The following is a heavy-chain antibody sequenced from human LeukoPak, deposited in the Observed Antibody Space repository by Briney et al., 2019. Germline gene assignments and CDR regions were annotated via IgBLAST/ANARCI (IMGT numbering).Heavy chain of an antibody. CDR2: ISAYNGNT. CDR1: GYTFTNYG. D-gene: IGHD1-14*01. V-gene: IGHV1-18*01. J-gene: IGHJ3*02. Sequence: ASVKVSCKASGYTFTNYGISWVRQAPGQGLEWMGWISAYNGNTNYAQKLQGRVTMTTDTSTRIAYMELRSLRSDDTAVYYCARDFYRAFDIWGQGTMVTVSS. CDR3: ARDFYRAFDI.